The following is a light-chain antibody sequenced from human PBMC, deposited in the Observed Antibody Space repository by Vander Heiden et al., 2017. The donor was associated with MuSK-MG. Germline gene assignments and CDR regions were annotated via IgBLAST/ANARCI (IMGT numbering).Light chain of an antibody. V-gene: IGKV1-13*02. J-gene: IGKJ5*01. CDR2: DAS. Sequence: AIQLTQSPSSLSASVGDRVTITCRASQGISSALAWYQQKPGKAPKLLIYDASSLESGVPSRFSGSGYGTDFTLTISSLQPEDFATYYCQQFNSYPPTFGQGTRLEIK. CDR1: QGISSA. CDR3: QQFNSYPPT.